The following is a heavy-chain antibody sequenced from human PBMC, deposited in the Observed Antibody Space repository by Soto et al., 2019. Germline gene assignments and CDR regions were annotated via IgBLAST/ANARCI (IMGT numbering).Heavy chain of an antibody. D-gene: IGHD6-13*01. Sequence: GGSLRLSCAASGFTFSSYAMSWVRQAPGKGLEWVSAISGSGGSTYYADPVKGRFTISRDNSKNTLYLQMNSLRAEDTAVYYCTELAAAGTGYWGQGTLVTVSS. J-gene: IGHJ4*02. CDR1: GFTFSSYA. V-gene: IGHV3-23*01. CDR2: ISGSGGST. CDR3: TELAAAGTGY.